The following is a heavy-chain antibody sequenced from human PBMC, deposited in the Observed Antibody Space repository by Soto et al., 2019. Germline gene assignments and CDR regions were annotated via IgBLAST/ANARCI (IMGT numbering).Heavy chain of an antibody. J-gene: IGHJ3*02. Sequence: QVQLQESGPGLVKPSQTLSLTCTVSGGSISSGDYYWSWIRQPPGKGLEWIGYIYYSGSTYYNPSLKSRVTISVDTSKNQFSLKLSSVTAADTAVYYCARGLRKDDYVWGSYRSDAFDIWGQGTMVTVSS. V-gene: IGHV4-30-4*01. D-gene: IGHD3-16*02. CDR2: IYYSGST. CDR1: GGSISSGDYY. CDR3: ARGLRKDDYVWGSYRSDAFDI.